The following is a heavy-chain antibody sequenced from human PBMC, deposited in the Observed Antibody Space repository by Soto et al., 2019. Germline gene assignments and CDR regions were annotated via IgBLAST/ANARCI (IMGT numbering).Heavy chain of an antibody. CDR1: GYTFTNYW. V-gene: IGHV5-51*01. D-gene: IGHD3-10*01. J-gene: IGHJ4*02. CDR2: IFPGDSDT. Sequence: GESLKISCKAIGYTFTNYWIGWVRQTHGKGLEWMGIIFPGDSDTRYNPSFEGQVTVSADESISTAYLQWNTLKASDTAMYYCVRHNLRALTQFDFWGQGTLVTVSS. CDR3: VRHNLRALTQFDF.